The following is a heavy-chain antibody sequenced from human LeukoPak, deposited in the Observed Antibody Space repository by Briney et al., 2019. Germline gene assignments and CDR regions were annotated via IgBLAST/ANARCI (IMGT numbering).Heavy chain of an antibody. CDR3: ARMVVPAAIAFDI. CDR1: GDSISDHY. J-gene: IGHJ3*02. CDR2: IYFSGST. V-gene: IGHV4-59*08. Sequence: SETLSLTCTVSGDSISDHYWNWIRQPSGKGLEWIGYIYFSGSTNYNPSVKSRVTISVDTSRTQFSLKLTSVTAADTAVYYCARMVVPAAIAFDIWGQGTMVTVSS. D-gene: IGHD2-2*01.